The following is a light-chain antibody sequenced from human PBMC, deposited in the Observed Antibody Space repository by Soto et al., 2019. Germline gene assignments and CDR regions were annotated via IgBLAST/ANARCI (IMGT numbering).Light chain of an antibody. CDR3: QQYSSSPIT. Sequence: EIVLTQSPGTLSLSPGERATLSCRASQSVRSSYLAWYQQKPGQAPRLLIYGASIRATGIPDRFGGSGSGTDFSLTISRLDPEDFAVYYCQQYSSSPITFGQGTRLEIK. CDR2: GAS. CDR1: QSVRSSY. V-gene: IGKV3-20*01. J-gene: IGKJ5*01.